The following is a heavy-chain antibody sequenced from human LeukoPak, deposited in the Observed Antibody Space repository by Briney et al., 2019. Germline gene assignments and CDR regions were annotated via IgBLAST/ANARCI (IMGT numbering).Heavy chain of an antibody. Sequence: GGSLRLSCAASGFTFSSYSMNWVRQAPGKGLEWVSSISSSGNYIYYADSVKGRFTISRDNAKNSLYLQMNSLRAEDTAVYYCARGPCSGTSCYTPDAFDIWGQGTMVTVSS. D-gene: IGHD2-2*02. CDR1: GFTFSSYS. CDR3: ARGPCSGTSCYTPDAFDI. J-gene: IGHJ3*02. CDR2: ISSSGNYI. V-gene: IGHV3-21*01.